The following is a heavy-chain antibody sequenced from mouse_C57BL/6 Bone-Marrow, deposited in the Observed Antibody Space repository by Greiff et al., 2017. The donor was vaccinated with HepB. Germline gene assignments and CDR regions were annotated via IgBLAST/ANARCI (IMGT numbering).Heavy chain of an antibody. CDR3: ARDKDGNSGMDY. D-gene: IGHD2-1*01. CDR1: GFTFSSYA. Sequence: DVMLVESGGGLVKPGGSLKLSCAASGFTFSSYAMSWVRQTPEKRLEWVATISDGGSYTYYPDNVKGRFTISRDNAKNNLYLQMSHLKSEDTAMYYCARDKDGNSGMDYWGQGTSDTVSS. J-gene: IGHJ4*01. CDR2: ISDGGSYT. V-gene: IGHV5-4*01.